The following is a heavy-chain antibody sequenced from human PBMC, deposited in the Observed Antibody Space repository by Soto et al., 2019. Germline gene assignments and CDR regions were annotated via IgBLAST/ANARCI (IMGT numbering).Heavy chain of an antibody. V-gene: IGHV4-30-4*01. J-gene: IGHJ6*02. CDR3: AREDEGGDREYYGLDV. CDR2: IHYSGSI. D-gene: IGHD2-21*02. Sequence: QVQLQESGPGLVRPSQTLSLTCTVSGGSISTDHYHWTWIRQAPGKGLEWIGYIHYSGSIQFNPSRPSRVSMSVDTSKNLFNLRLSAVTATDTAVYFCAREDEGGDREYYGLDVWGQGTTVTVSS. CDR1: GGSISTDHYH.